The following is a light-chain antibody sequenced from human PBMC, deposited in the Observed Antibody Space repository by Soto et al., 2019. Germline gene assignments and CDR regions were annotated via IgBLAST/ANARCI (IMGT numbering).Light chain of an antibody. CDR1: SSDVGGYNY. J-gene: IGLJ3*02. V-gene: IGLV2-8*01. CDR2: EVS. CDR3: SSYAGSNNLV. Sequence: QLVLTQPPSASGSPGQSVTISCTGTSSDVGGYNYVSWYQQHPGKAPKLMIYEVSHRPSGVPDRFSGSKSGNTASLTVSGLQADDEADYYCSSYAGSNNLVFGGGTKVTVL.